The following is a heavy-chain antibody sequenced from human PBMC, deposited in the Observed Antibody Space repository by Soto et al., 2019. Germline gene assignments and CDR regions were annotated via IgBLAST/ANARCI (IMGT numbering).Heavy chain of an antibody. Sequence: QVQLVESGGGVVQPGRSLRLSCAASGFTFSSYGMHWVRQAPGKGLEWVAVIWYDGSNKYYADSVKGRFTISRDNSENTVYLQMNSLRAEATAVYSCAGVRELGGGGYFDYWGQGTLVTVSP. J-gene: IGHJ4*02. CDR3: AGVRELGGGGYFDY. CDR1: GFTFSSYG. V-gene: IGHV3-33*01. CDR2: IWYDGSNK. D-gene: IGHD1-26*01.